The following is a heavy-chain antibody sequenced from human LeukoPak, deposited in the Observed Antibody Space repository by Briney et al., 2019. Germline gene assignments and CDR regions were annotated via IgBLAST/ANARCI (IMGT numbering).Heavy chain of an antibody. J-gene: IGHJ4*02. D-gene: IGHD6-13*01. V-gene: IGHV3-66*01. Sequence: GGSLRLSCAASGFTVSSNHMSWVRQAPGKGLEWVSVIYSGGSTYYADSVKGRFTISRDNSKNTLYLQMNSLRAEDTAVYYCAGGARRQQPFDYWGQGTLVTVSS. CDR1: GFTVSSNH. CDR2: IYSGGST. CDR3: AGGARRQQPFDY.